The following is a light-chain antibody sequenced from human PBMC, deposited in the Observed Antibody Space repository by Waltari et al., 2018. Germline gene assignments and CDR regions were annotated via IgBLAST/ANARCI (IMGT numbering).Light chain of an antibody. CDR1: QTIRKH. Sequence: DIQMTQSPSSLSASAGDRVTITCRASQTIRKHLNWYQQKPGKAPKLLIYAASSLQSGVPSRFSGNGSGTDFTLTISSLQPEDFATYYCQESYSTTWTFGPGTKVEIK. CDR2: AAS. V-gene: IGKV1-39*01. CDR3: QESYSTTWT. J-gene: IGKJ1*01.